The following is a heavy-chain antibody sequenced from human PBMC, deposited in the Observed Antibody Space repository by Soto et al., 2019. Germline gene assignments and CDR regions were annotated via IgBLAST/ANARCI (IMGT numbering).Heavy chain of an antibody. J-gene: IGHJ6*02. V-gene: IGHV3-53*01. Sequence: EVQLVESGGGLIQPGGSLRLSCAASGFTVSSNYMSWVRQAPGKGLEWVSVIYSGGSTYYADSVKGRFTISRDNSKNTRYLQMNSLRAEDTAVYYCARDRDSSGWYRYGMDVWGQGTTVTVSS. CDR1: GFTVSSNY. CDR2: IYSGGST. D-gene: IGHD6-19*01. CDR3: ARDRDSSGWYRYGMDV.